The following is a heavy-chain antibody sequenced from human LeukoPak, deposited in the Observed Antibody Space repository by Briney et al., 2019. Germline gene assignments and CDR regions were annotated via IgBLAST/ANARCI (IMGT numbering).Heavy chain of an antibody. J-gene: IGHJ3*01. V-gene: IGHV1-2*02. CDR2: MNPNSGDT. Sequence: ASMKVSCKTSGYTFTAHYIHWIRQAPGQGLEWMGWMNPNSGDTNYAQKFQGRVTLTRDKTARTAYMELTRLKSDDTAVYHCARVRVGYCSSTSCYSAGFDFWGQGTMVTVSP. D-gene: IGHD2-2*01. CDR1: GYTFTAHY. CDR3: ARVRVGYCSSTSCYSAGFDF.